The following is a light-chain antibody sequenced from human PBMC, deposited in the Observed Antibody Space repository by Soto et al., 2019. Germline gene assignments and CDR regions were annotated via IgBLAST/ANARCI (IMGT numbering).Light chain of an antibody. J-gene: IGKJ3*01. V-gene: IGKV3-20*01. CDR1: QSVASSY. Sequence: IVLTQSPCTLSLSPGERATLSCRVSQSVASSYFAWHQQKPGQAPRLLIYGASTRASGIPDRFSGSGSGTAFNPTTTRSEPQESAVYYCEQYGGSTIFTFGPGTKVNIK. CDR3: EQYGGSTIFT. CDR2: GAS.